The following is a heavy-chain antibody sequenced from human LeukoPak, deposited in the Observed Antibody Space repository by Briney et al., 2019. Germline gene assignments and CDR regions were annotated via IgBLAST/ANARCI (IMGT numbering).Heavy chain of an antibody. CDR2: IYPGDSDT. J-gene: IGHJ4*02. D-gene: IGHD6-13*01. CDR3: ARRGPTAAVGYYFDY. CDR1: GYSFPTYW. Sequence: GESLKISCKGSGYSFPTYWIGWVRQMPGKGLEWMGIIYPGDSDTRYSPSFQGQVTISADKSINTAYLQWSNLKASDTAMYYCARRGPTAAVGYYFDYWGQGTLVTVSS. V-gene: IGHV5-51*01.